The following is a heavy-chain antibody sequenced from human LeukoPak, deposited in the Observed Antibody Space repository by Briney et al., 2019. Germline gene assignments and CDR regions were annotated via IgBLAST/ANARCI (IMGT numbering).Heavy chain of an antibody. D-gene: IGHD3-16*01. CDR3: AKTLWGGFDY. J-gene: IGHJ4*02. CDR1: GFSFNKAW. V-gene: IGHV3-23*01. Sequence: GGSLRLSCVASGFSFNKAWMTWVRQAPGKGLECVSDISGSGGTTYYADSVKGRFTISRDNSKNTLYLQMNSLTAEDTAVYYCAKTLWGGFDYWGQGILVTVSS. CDR2: ISGSGGTT.